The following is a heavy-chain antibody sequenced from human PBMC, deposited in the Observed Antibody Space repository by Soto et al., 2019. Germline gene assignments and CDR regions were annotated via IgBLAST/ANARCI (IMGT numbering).Heavy chain of an antibody. D-gene: IGHD6-6*01. Sequence: LRLSCAASGFTFSGYAMNWVRQAPGKGLEWVSAISPGGGSPYYTDSVKGRFTISRDNSKNTLYLQMNSLRAEDTAVYYCAKQIPAARSDYWGQGTLVTVSS. CDR1: GFTFSGYA. V-gene: IGHV3-23*01. CDR3: AKQIPAARSDY. J-gene: IGHJ4*02. CDR2: ISPGGGSP.